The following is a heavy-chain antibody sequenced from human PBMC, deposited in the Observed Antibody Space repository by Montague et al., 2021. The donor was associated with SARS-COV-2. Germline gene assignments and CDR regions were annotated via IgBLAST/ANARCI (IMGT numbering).Heavy chain of an antibody. Sequence: VKPTQTLTLTCTFSGFSLSTSGMCVSWIRQPPGKALEWLALIYWDDDKRYSPSLKSRLTITKDTSKNQVVLTMTNMDPVDTATYYCAHRRPLWGYFDYWGQGTLVTVSS. V-gene: IGHV2-5*08. CDR1: GFSLSTSGMC. D-gene: IGHD7-27*01. J-gene: IGHJ4*02. CDR3: AHRRPLWGYFDY. CDR2: IYWDDDK.